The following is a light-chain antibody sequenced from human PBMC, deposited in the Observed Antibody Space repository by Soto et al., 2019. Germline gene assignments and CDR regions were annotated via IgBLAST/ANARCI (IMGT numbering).Light chain of an antibody. CDR2: DVS. CDR1: SSDVGGYNY. Sequence: QSVLTQPASVSGSPGQSITISCAGTSSDVGGYNYVSWYQQHPGKAPKLMIYDVSNRPSGVSNRFSGSRSGNTASLTSSGRQAEDEAHYYCSSYTGSTTLVVFGGGTKLTVL. J-gene: IGLJ2*01. CDR3: SSYTGSTTLVV. V-gene: IGLV2-14*03.